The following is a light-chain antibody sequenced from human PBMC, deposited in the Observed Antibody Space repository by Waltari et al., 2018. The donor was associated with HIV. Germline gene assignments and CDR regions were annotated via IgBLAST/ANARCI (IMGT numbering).Light chain of an antibody. CDR2: DND. Sequence: QSMLTQPPSVSAAPGQKVTISCSGSSSNLANNYAPWYQHLPGAAPKLVIYDNDSRPSGIPDRFSGSKSGASATLVITGLQTGDEGDYYCGTWDSSLNAGVFGGGTKLTVL. CDR3: GTWDSSLNAGV. V-gene: IGLV1-51*01. CDR1: SSNLANNY. J-gene: IGLJ3*02.